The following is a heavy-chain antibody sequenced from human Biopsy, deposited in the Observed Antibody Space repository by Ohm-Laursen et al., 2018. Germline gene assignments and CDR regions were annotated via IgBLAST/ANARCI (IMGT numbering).Heavy chain of an antibody. Sequence: SDTLSLTCAVTYGSISGRFWSWIRQAPGKGLEWIGYVYYNGSTNYNPSVKSRVTISVDTSKNQFSLKLSSATAADTAVFYCARHGSQGYCTGGSCVDYWGQGALVTVSS. D-gene: IGHD2-15*01. CDR2: VYYNGST. CDR3: ARHGSQGYCTGGSCVDY. V-gene: IGHV4-59*08. CDR1: YGSISGRF. J-gene: IGHJ4*02.